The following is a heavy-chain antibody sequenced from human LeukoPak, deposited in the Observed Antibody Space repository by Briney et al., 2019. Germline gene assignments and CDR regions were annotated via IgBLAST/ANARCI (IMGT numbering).Heavy chain of an antibody. V-gene: IGHV4-30-4*01. J-gene: IGHJ5*02. D-gene: IGHD3-10*01. CDR3: ARDRGFSWFAKLRVGLNRFDP. Sequence: PSQTLSLTCTVSGGSISSGDYYWGRIRQPPGKGLEWIGYIYYSGSTDYDPSLKRRVTRSVDTSKNEFSLKLSSVTAVDTDVYNCARDRGFSWFAKLRVGLNRFDPWGKGTLVTVSS. CDR1: GGSISSGDYY. CDR2: IYYSGST.